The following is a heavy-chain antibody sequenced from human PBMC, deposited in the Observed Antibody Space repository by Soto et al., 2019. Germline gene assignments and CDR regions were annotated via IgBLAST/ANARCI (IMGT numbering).Heavy chain of an antibody. CDR3: AKDRVGGTFYTPLGF. CDR1: GFSFDNYG. D-gene: IGHD1-7*01. V-gene: IGHV3-30*18. CDR2: ITYDGSNK. Sequence: GGSLRLSCQASGFSFDNYGMHWVRQAPGKGLEWVAVITYDGSNKYYADSVKGRFTISRDNSKNTLSLHLNTLKPEDTAVYHCAKDRVGGTFYTPLGFWGQGTLVTVSS. J-gene: IGHJ4*02.